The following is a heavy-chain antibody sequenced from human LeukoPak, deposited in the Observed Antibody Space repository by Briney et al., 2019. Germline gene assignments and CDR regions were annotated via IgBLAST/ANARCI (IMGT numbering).Heavy chain of an antibody. CDR1: GYTFTGYY. CDR2: TNPNSGGT. D-gene: IGHD6-19*01. CDR3: AIFGAIAVAGTVY. Sequence: ASVKVSCKASGYTFTGYYMHWVRQAPGQGLEWMGWTNPNSGGTNYAQKFQGRVTMTRDTSISTAYMELSRLRSDDTAVYYCAIFGAIAVAGTVYWGQGTLVTVSS. V-gene: IGHV1-2*02. J-gene: IGHJ4*02.